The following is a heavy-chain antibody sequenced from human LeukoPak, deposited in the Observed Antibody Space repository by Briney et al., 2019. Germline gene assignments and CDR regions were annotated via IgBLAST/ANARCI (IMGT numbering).Heavy chain of an antibody. D-gene: IGHD3-22*01. CDR3: ARDPNYYDSSGHTSMDV. CDR1: GFTFSSYS. J-gene: IGHJ6*03. Sequence: PGGSLRLSCAASGFTFSSYSMNWVRQAPGKGLEWVSSISSSSSYIYYADSVKGRFTISRDNSKNTLYLQMNSLRAEDTAVYYCARDPNYYDSSGHTSMDVWGKGTTVTVSS. CDR2: ISSSSSYI. V-gene: IGHV3-21*01.